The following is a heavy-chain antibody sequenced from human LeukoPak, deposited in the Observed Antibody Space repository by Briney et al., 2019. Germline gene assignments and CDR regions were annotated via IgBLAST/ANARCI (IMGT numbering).Heavy chain of an antibody. J-gene: IGHJ4*02. Sequence: GGSLRLSCAASGFTFSDYYMDWVRQALGKGLEWVANIKYDGSEKYYVNSVRGRFTISRDNAKNSLYLQMNSLTPEDTAVYFCAKDCSGGSCYDYWGQGTLVTVSS. V-gene: IGHV3-7*04. CDR2: IKYDGSEK. CDR3: AKDCSGGSCYDY. CDR1: GFTFSDYY. D-gene: IGHD2-15*01.